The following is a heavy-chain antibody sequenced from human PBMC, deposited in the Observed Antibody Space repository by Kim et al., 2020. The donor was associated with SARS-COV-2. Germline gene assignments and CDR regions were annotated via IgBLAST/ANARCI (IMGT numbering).Heavy chain of an antibody. CDR2: INHSGST. Sequence: SETLSLTCAVYGGSFSGFYWSWIRQPPGKGLEWIGEINHSGSTKHNPSLKSRVTISVDTSKNQFSLKLSSVTAADTAVYYCARGPRYQMLMYYYYAMDV. D-gene: IGHD2-2*01. CDR3: ARGPRYQMLMYYYYAMDV. V-gene: IGHV4-34*01. J-gene: IGHJ6*01. CDR1: GGSFSGFY.